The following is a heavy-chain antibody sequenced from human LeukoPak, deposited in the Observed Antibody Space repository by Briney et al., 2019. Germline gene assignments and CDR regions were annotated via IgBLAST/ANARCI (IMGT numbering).Heavy chain of an antibody. V-gene: IGHV3-23*01. D-gene: IGHD1-26*01. CDR3: SKAPLGACAGAVCYYLDV. CDR1: GFTFSSYA. Sequence: PGGSLRLSCAASGFTFSSYAMSWLRQAPGKGLEWVSADTSSTTSTYYASSVRGRFTISRDNSMNTPYRQMNSLRADDTAVYFCSKAPLGACAGAVCYYLDVWGKGTTVIVSS. CDR2: DTSSTTST. J-gene: IGHJ6*03.